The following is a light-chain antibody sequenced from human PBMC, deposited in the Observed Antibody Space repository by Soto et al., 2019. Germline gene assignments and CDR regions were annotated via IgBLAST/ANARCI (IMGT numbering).Light chain of an antibody. Sequence: DIQMTQSPSSLSASVGDRVTTTCRASQGISTYLNWYQQKAGKAPKVLIYEASSLQSGVQSRFSGSGSGTEFTLTITSLQPEDFATYYCQQSYNTPRPFGQGTKVEI. J-gene: IGKJ1*01. CDR1: QGISTY. V-gene: IGKV1-39*01. CDR2: EAS. CDR3: QQSYNTPRP.